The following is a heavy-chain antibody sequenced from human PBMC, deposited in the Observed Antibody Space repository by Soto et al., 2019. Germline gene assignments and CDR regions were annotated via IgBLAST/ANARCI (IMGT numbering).Heavy chain of an antibody. Sequence: QVQLQASGPGLVKPSETLSLTCTVSGGSISSYYWSWIRQPPGKGLEWIGYIYYSGSTNYNPSLKSRVNISVDTSKNQFSLKLSSVTAADTAVYYCARAAYYGSGSYSCPSCYYYGMDVWGQGTTVTVSS. D-gene: IGHD3-10*01. V-gene: IGHV4-59*01. CDR2: IYYSGST. CDR1: GGSISSYY. J-gene: IGHJ6*02. CDR3: ARAAYYGSGSYSCPSCYYYGMDV.